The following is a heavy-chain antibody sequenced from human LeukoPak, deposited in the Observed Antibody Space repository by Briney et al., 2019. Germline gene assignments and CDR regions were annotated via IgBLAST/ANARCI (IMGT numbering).Heavy chain of an antibody. Sequence: PSETLSLTCTVSGGSISSRSYYWGWIRQPPGKGLEWIGSIYYSGSTYYNPSLKSRVTISVDTSKNQFSLKLSSVTAADTAVYYCAPLYRGAFDIWGQGTMVTVSS. V-gene: IGHV4-39*07. CDR3: APLYRGAFDI. J-gene: IGHJ3*02. D-gene: IGHD3-10*01. CDR2: IYYSGST. CDR1: GGSISSRSYY.